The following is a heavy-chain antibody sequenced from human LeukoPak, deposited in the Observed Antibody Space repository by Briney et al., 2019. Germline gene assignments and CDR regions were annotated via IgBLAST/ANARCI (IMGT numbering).Heavy chain of an antibody. CDR3: ARKVAATADFDY. V-gene: IGHV4-59*08. CDR1: GGSISSYY. J-gene: IGHJ4*02. Sequence: SETLSLTCTVSGGSISSYYWSWIRQPPGKGLEWIGYIYYSGSTNYNPSLKSRVSISVDTSKNQVSLRLSSVTAADTAVYYCARKVAATADFDYWGQGTLVTVSP. D-gene: IGHD2-15*01. CDR2: IYYSGST.